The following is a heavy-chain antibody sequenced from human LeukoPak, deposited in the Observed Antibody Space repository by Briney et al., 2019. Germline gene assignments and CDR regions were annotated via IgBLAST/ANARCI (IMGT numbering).Heavy chain of an antibody. Sequence: EASVKVSCKASGYTFTSYGISWVRQAPGQGLEWMGWISAYNGNTNYAQRLQGRVTMTTDTSTSTAYMELRSLRSDDTAVYYCARLFRCSSTSCYALGSWFDPWGQGTLVTVSS. CDR2: ISAYNGNT. V-gene: IGHV1-18*01. J-gene: IGHJ5*02. CDR1: GYTFTSYG. CDR3: ARLFRCSSTSCYALGSWFDP. D-gene: IGHD2-2*01.